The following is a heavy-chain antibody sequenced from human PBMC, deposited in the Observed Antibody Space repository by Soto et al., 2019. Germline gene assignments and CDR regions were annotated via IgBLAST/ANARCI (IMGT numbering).Heavy chain of an antibody. CDR2: IGSTDI. Sequence: GGSLRLSCAAAGFTFSVHAMSWVRQAPGKGLEWVSTIGSTDIYYSDSVKGRFTISRDNSKNTLYLQMNSLRAEDTAVYYCAKGSTTVITYWGQGTLVTVSS. CDR3: AKGSTTVITY. J-gene: IGHJ4*02. V-gene: IGHV3-23*01. D-gene: IGHD4-17*01. CDR1: GFTFSVHA.